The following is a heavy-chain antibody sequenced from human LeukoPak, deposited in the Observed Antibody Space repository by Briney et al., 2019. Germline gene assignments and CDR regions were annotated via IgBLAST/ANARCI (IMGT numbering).Heavy chain of an antibody. J-gene: IGHJ4*02. CDR1: GFTFTRNA. D-gene: IGHD2-2*01. Sequence: GGSLRLSCAASGFTFTRNAMAWVRQAPGKGLEWVSAIDGSGGTTFYADSVKGRITISRVQSTNTVYLQMNSLRADDTAVYYCAKAHCSRTSCSRADNWGQGTLVTVSS. V-gene: IGHV3-23*01. CDR3: AKAHCSRTSCSRADN. CDR2: IDGSGGTT.